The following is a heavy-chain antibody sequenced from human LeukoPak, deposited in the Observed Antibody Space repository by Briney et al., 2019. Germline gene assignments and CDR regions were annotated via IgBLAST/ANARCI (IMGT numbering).Heavy chain of an antibody. CDR1: GFTFDDYA. V-gene: IGHV3-43*02. J-gene: IGHJ5*02. Sequence: GGSLRLSCAASGFTFDDYAMHWVRQAPGKGLEWVSLIRVDGGSTYYADSVKGRFTISRDNSKNSLYLQMNSLRTEDTALYYCARYLVVTATRHNWFDPWGQGTLVTVSS. CDR3: ARYLVVTATRHNWFDP. CDR2: IRVDGGST. D-gene: IGHD2-21*02.